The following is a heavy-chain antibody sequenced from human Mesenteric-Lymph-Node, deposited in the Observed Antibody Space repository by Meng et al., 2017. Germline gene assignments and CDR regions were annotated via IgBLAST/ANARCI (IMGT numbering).Heavy chain of an antibody. Sequence: GGSLRLSCAASGFTFSSYAMSWVRQAPGKGLEWVSTINGSGNSTYYADSVKGQFTISRDNSKNTLYFQLTSLRTEDTAVYYCVRIAAPGAVDYWGQGTPVTVSS. CDR2: INGSGNST. CDR1: GFTFSSYA. CDR3: VRIAAPGAVDY. J-gene: IGHJ4*02. V-gene: IGHV3-23*01. D-gene: IGHD6-13*01.